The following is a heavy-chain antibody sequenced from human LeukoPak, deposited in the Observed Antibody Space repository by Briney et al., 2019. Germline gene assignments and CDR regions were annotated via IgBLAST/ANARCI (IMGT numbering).Heavy chain of an antibody. V-gene: IGHV4-59*01. CDR3: ARRKRGSGGPFDY. Sequence: SETLSLTCTVSGGSISSYYWSWIRQPPGKGLEWIGYIYYSGSTNYNPSLKSRVTISVDTSKNQFSLKLSSVTAADTAIYFCARRKRGSGGPFDYWGQGTLVTVSS. J-gene: IGHJ4*02. D-gene: IGHD6-19*01. CDR1: GGSISSYY. CDR2: IYYSGST.